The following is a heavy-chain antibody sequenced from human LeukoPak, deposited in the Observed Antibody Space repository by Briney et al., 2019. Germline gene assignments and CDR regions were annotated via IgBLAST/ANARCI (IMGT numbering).Heavy chain of an antibody. J-gene: IGHJ5*02. CDR1: GGSISSSSYY. CDR3: ARSQNWFDP. V-gene: IGHV4-39*01. CDR2: IYYSGST. Sequence: SETLSLTCTVSGGSISSSSYYWGWIRQPPGKGLEWIGSIYYSGSTYYNPSLKSRVTISVDTSKNQFSLKLSSVTAADTAVYYCARSQNWFDPWGQGTLVTVSS.